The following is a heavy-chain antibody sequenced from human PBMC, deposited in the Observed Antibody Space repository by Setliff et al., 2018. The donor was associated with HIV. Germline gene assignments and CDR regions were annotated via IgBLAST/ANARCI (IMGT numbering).Heavy chain of an antibody. D-gene: IGHD3-16*01. V-gene: IGHV4-61*02. CDR1: GGSINSGIYY. CDR3: ATVRWLYQNFDS. J-gene: IGHJ4*02. Sequence: PSETLSLTCTVSGGSINSGIYYWTWIRQPAGKGLEWLGRIHIGGNTNYNPSLKSRVTMSVDTSKNQFSLNLNSVTATDTAIYYCATVRWLYQNFDSWGQGTQVTVSS. CDR2: IHIGGNT.